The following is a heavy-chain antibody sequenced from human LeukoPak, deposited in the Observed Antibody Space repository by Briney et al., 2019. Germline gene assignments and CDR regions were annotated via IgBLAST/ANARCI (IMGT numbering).Heavy chain of an antibody. V-gene: IGHV4-61*01. D-gene: IGHD4-17*01. CDR3: AIGPVTIDY. J-gene: IGHJ4*02. CDR2: IYYSGST. Sequence: SETLSLTCTVSGGSVSSGSYYWSWIRQPPGKGLEWIGYIYYSGSTNYNPSLKSRVTISVDTSKNQFSLKLSSVTAADTAMYYCAIGPVTIDYWGQGTLVTVSS. CDR1: GGSVSSGSYY.